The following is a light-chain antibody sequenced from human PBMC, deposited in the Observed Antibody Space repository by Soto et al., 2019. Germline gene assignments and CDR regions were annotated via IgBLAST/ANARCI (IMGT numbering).Light chain of an antibody. CDR2: DVS. J-gene: IGKJ5*01. CDR3: QQFNSYPVT. Sequence: AIKVTQSPSYLSASVGDRFTITCLASQDIRGALAWYQQKPGKPPKLLIYDVSTLENGVPSRFSGDSSGTQFTLTISGLQPEDFGTYYCQQFNSYPVTFGHGTRLDIK. CDR1: QDIRGA. V-gene: IGKV1-13*02.